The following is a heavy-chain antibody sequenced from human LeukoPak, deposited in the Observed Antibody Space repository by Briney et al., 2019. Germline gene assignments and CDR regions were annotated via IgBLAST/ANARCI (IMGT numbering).Heavy chain of an antibody. CDR1: GGSISSDGYY. Sequence: SQTLSLTSTVSGGSISSDGYYWSWIRQPAGKGLEWIGRIYTSGSTNYNPSLKSRVTISVDTAKNQFSLKLSSVTAADTAVYYCARERGVTYYYGSGSYPDYWGQGTLVAVSS. CDR3: ARERGVTYYYGSGSYPDY. V-gene: IGHV4-61*02. CDR2: IYTSGST. D-gene: IGHD3-10*01. J-gene: IGHJ4*02.